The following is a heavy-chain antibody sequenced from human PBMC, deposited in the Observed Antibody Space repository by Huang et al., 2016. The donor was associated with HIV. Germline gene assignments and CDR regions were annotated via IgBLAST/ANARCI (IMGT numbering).Heavy chain of an antibody. J-gene: IGHJ4*02. CDR1: GFTFSGLA. CDR3: AKRGMSGTYHLDY. V-gene: IGHV3-23*01. D-gene: IGHD1-26*01. CDR2: LSGSGGST. Sequence: EVHLLESGGGLVQPGGSLRLSCAASGFTFSGLAISWVRQAPGKGLEWVSALSGSGGSTYYADSVKGRFTISRDNSKNTLYLQMNSLRTEDTAVYYCAKRGMSGTYHLDYWGQGTLVTVSS.